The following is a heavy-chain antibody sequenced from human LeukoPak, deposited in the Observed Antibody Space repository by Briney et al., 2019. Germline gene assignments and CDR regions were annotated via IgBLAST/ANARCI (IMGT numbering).Heavy chain of an antibody. V-gene: IGHV4-39*07. Sequence: SETLSLTCIVSGGSIRSSSYYWGWIRQPPGKGLEWIGSIYYSGSTYYNPSLKSRVTISVDTSKNQFSLKLSSVTAADTAVYYCARGRLRMNYFDYWGQGTLVTVSS. CDR3: ARGRLRMNYFDY. J-gene: IGHJ4*02. CDR1: GGSIRSSSYY. D-gene: IGHD5-12*01. CDR2: IYYSGST.